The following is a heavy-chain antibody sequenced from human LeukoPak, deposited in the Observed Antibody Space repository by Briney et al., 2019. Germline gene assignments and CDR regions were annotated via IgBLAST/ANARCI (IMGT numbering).Heavy chain of an antibody. Sequence: GGSLRLSCAASGFTFGSYGMHWVRQAPGKGLEWVAFIRYDGSNKYYADSVKGRFTISRDNSKNTLYLQMNSLRAEDTAVYYCAKDSWLWFGELSYYYGMDVWGQGTAVTVSS. CDR3: AKDSWLWFGELSYYYGMDV. V-gene: IGHV3-30*02. CDR1: GFTFGSYG. D-gene: IGHD3-10*01. CDR2: IRYDGSNK. J-gene: IGHJ6*02.